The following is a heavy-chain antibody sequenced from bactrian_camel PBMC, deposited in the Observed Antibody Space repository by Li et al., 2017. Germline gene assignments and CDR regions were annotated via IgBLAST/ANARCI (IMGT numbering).Heavy chain of an antibody. V-gene: IGHV3S1*01. CDR2: ISTTGTTT. CDR3: AFDPDWTGCGTDSSRYNY. Sequence: HVQLVESGGGSVQPGGSLRLSCAASGFTSSNYCMAWFRQAPGKARERVARISTTGTTTYAESVKDRFTISKANALNTLYLQMNSLKPEDTAMYYCAFDPDWTGCGTDSSRYNYVGQGTQVTVS. D-gene: IGHD3*01. J-gene: IGHJ4*01. CDR1: GFTSSNYC.